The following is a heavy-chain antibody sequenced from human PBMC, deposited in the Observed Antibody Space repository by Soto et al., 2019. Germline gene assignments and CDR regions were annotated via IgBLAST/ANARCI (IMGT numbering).Heavy chain of an antibody. D-gene: IGHD3-9*01. Sequence: SETLSLTCTVSGGSISSGGYYWSWIRQHPGKGLEWIGYIYYSGSTYYNPSLKSRVTISVDTSKNQSSLKLSSVTAADTAVYYCARSQVDILTGYYELNAFDIWGQGTMVTVSS. V-gene: IGHV4-31*03. J-gene: IGHJ3*02. CDR2: IYYSGST. CDR3: ARSQVDILTGYYELNAFDI. CDR1: GGSISSGGYY.